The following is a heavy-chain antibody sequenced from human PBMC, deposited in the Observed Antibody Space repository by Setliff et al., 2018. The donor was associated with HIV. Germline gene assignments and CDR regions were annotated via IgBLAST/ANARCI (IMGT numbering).Heavy chain of an antibody. V-gene: IGHV4-38-2*02. Sequence: SETLSLTCTVSGYSIGSGYYWGWSRQTPERGLEWIGSIIYHGTTYINPSLKGRVSMSLDTSKNQFSLTLTSVTAADTAVYYCARQGAQQELTPFYSYGMDVWGQGTMVTVSS. CDR1: GYSIGSGYY. D-gene: IGHD3-16*01. CDR3: ARQGAQQELTPFYSYGMDV. J-gene: IGHJ6*02. CDR2: IIYHGTT.